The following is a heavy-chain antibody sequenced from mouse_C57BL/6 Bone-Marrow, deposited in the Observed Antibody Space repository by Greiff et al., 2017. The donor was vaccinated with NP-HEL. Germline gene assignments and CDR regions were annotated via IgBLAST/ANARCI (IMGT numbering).Heavy chain of an antibody. J-gene: IGHJ2*01. CDR2: IDPNSGGT. CDR1: GYTFTSYW. CDR3: AGSADHEFDY. Sequence: QVQLKQPGAELVKPGASVKLSCKASGYTFTSYWMHWVKQRPGRGLEWIGWIDPNSGGTKYNEKFKGKATLTVDKPSSTAYMQLSSLTSEDSAVYCCAGSADHEFDYWGQGTTLTVSS. V-gene: IGHV1-72*01.